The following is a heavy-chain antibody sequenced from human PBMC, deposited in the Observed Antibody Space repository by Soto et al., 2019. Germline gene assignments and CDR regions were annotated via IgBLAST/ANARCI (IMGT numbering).Heavy chain of an antibody. CDR3: ARVGSAWFDP. CDR2: IYYSGST. J-gene: IGHJ5*02. D-gene: IGHD3-10*01. Sequence: SETLSLTCTVSGGSISSGGYYWSWIRQHPGKGLEWIGYIYYSGSTYYNPSLKSRVTISVDRSKNQFSLKLSSVTAADTAVYYCARVGSAWFDPWGQGTLVTVSS. V-gene: IGHV4-31*03. CDR1: GGSISSGGYY.